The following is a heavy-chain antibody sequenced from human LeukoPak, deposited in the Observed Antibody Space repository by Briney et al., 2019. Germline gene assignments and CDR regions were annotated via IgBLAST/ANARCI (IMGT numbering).Heavy chain of an antibody. J-gene: IGHJ4*02. CDR2: ISSSSSYI. V-gene: IGHV3-21*01. D-gene: IGHD6-19*01. CDR3: ARLAVAGSISDY. Sequence: PGGSLRLSCAASGFTFSSYSMNWVRQAPGKGLEWVSSISSSSSYIYYADSVEGRFTISRDNAKNSLYLQMNSLRAEDTAVYYCARLAVAGSISDYWGQGTLVTVSS. CDR1: GFTFSSYS.